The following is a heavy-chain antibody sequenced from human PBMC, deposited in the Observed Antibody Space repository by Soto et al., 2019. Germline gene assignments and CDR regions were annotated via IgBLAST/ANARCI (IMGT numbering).Heavy chain of an antibody. D-gene: IGHD6-6*01. Sequence: QVHLVESGGGVVQPGRSLRLSCAASGFTFSNYGMHWVRQAPGKGLEWVAVIWYDGSKKYYAESVKGRITISRDNSKNTLYLQMNSLRVEDTAVYYCARDDGGSRSYGPHNNWFDSWGQGTLVTISS. J-gene: IGHJ5*01. CDR1: GFTFSNYG. CDR2: IWYDGSKK. V-gene: IGHV3-33*01. CDR3: ARDDGGSRSYGPHNNWFDS.